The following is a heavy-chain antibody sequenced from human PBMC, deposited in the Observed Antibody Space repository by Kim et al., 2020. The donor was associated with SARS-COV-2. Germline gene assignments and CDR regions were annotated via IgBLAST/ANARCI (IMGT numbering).Heavy chain of an antibody. Sequence: ASVKVSCTTSGYTFTAYYLHWVRQAPGQGLEWVGRINPNSGGTNSPRNFRGRVTMTRDASISTAYMELTSLTSDDTAVYYCVRGWDYGYFWGQGTLVPVS. CDR1: GYTFTAYY. J-gene: IGHJ4*02. D-gene: IGHD4-17*01. V-gene: IGHV1-2*06. CDR3: VRGWDYGYF. CDR2: INPNSGGT.